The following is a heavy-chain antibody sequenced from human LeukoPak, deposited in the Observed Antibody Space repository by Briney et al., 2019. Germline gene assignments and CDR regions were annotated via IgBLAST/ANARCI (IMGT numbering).Heavy chain of an antibody. V-gene: IGHV3-66*01. D-gene: IGHD2-15*01. CDR3: ARAPAATYGMDV. CDR1: GFTVSSNY. J-gene: IGHJ6*02. Sequence: GGSLRLSCAASGFTVSSNYMSWVRQAPGKGLEWVSVIYSGGSTYYADSVKGRFTISRDDSKNTLYLQLNSLRAEDTAVYYCARAPAATYGMDVWGQGTTVTVSS. CDR2: IYSGGST.